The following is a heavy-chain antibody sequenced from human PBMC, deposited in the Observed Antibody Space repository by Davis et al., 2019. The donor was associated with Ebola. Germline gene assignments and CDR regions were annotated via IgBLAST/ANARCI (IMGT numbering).Heavy chain of an antibody. CDR1: GYTFTGYY. CDR3: ARVLSFIVVVPWAGMDV. V-gene: IGHV1-2*02. J-gene: IGHJ6*02. CDR2: INPNSGGT. D-gene: IGHD2-2*01. Sequence: ASVKVSCKASGYTFTGYYMHWVRQAPGQGLEWMGWINPNSGGTNYAQKFQGRVTMTRDTSISTAYMELSRLRSVDTAVYYCARVLSFIVVVPWAGMDVWGQGTTVTVSS.